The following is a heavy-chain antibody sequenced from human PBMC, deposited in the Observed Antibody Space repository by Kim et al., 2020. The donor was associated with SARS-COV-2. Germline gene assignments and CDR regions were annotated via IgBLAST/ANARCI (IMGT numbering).Heavy chain of an antibody. V-gene: IGHV4-59*08. CDR3: ARHEYSSGCLGY. J-gene: IGHJ4*02. Sequence: TDNHPLKSRGTIAVDTSKNQFSRKLSSVTAADTAVYYCARHEYSSGCLGYWGQGTLVTVSS. D-gene: IGHD6-19*01.